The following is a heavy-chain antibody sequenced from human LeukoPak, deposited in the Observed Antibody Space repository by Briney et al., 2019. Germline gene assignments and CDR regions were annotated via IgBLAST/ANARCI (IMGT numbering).Heavy chain of an antibody. V-gene: IGHV4-4*02. J-gene: IGHJ4*02. Sequence: GSLRLSCAASGFTFSSYWMSWVRQAPGKGLEWIGEINHSGSTNYNPSLKSRVTISVDTSKNQFSLRLTSVTAADTAVYYCARDGAGGSVWYGFDYWGQGTLVTVSS. D-gene: IGHD6-13*01. CDR2: INHSGST. CDR1: GFTFSSYW. CDR3: ARDGAGGSVWYGFDY.